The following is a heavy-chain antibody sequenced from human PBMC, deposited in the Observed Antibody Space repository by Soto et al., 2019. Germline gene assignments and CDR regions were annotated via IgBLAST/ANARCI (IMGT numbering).Heavy chain of an antibody. CDR3: AKAKNDYNWDNRPPFDS. D-gene: IGHD1-20*01. CDR1: GFTFSTYA. J-gene: IGHJ4*02. Sequence: GGSLRLSCAASGFTFSTYAMNWVRQAPGKGLEWVAGIRGSGATTYYADSVKGRFTISTDQSRNTVYLQMDSLRADDTAIYYCAKAKNDYNWDNRPPFDSWGQGTLVTVSA. V-gene: IGHV3-23*01. CDR2: IRGSGATT.